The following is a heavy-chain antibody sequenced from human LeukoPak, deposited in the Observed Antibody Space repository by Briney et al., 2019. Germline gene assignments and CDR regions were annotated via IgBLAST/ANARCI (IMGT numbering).Heavy chain of an antibody. CDR2: IYPGDSDT. Sequence: GESLQISCKGSGYSFTNYWIGWVRQMPGKGPEWMGTIYPGDSDTRYSPSFQGQVTISADKSISTAYLQWSSLKASDTAMYYCARHLRLWQNWFDPWGQGTLVTVSS. CDR3: ARHLRLWQNWFDP. J-gene: IGHJ5*02. CDR1: GYSFTNYW. D-gene: IGHD5-18*01. V-gene: IGHV5-51*01.